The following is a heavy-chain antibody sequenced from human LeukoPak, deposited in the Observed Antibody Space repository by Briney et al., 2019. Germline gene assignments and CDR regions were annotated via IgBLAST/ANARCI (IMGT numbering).Heavy chain of an antibody. CDR2: INHSGST. CDR1: GGSFSGYY. CDR3: ARLRSSSWPFDY. D-gene: IGHD6-13*01. V-gene: IGHV4-34*01. Sequence: SETLSLTCAVYGGSFSGYYWSWIRQPPGKGLEWIGEINHSGSTNYNPSLKSRVTISVDTSKNQFSLKLSSVTAADTAVYYCARLRSSSWPFDYWGQGTLVTVSS. J-gene: IGHJ4*02.